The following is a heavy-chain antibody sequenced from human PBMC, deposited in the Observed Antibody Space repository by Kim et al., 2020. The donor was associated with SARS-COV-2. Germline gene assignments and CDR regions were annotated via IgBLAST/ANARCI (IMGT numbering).Heavy chain of an antibody. CDR1: VFNFNNVW. CDR3: TTLGCTAGVCFHDH. D-gene: IGHD2-8*02. CDR2: IKSEIDGGTK. J-gene: IGHJ4*02. Sequence: GGSLRLSCVASVFNFNNVWMSWVRQAPGQGLEWVGHIKSEIDGGTKEYAAPGKGRFRLSRDDSKMTVYLELNSLEVDDTAIYYCTTLGCTAGVCFHDHRGQGTLVTVSS. V-gene: IGHV3-15*01.